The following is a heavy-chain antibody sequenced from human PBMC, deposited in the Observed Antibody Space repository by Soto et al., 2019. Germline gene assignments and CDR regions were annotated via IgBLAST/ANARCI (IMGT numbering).Heavy chain of an antibody. CDR1: GFTFSSYA. J-gene: IGHJ6*03. V-gene: IGHV3-23*01. Sequence: EVQLLESGGGLVQPGGSLRLSCAASGFTFSSYAMSWVRQAPGKGLEWVSAISGSGGSTYYADSVKGRVTISRDNSKNTLYLQMNSLRAEDTAVYYCATQTGYSSSWSRDYYYYMDVWGKGTTVTVSS. CDR3: ATQTGYSSSWSRDYYYYMDV. D-gene: IGHD6-13*01. CDR2: ISGSGGST.